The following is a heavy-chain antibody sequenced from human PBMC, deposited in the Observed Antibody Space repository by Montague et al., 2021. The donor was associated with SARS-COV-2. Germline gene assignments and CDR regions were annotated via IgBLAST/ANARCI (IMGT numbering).Heavy chain of an antibody. CDR2: ITRTGSTT. J-gene: IGHJ4*02. CDR1: GFTFSSSE. Sequence: SLRLSCAASGFTFSSSEMNWVRQAPEKGLEWVSYITRTGSTTYYADSVKGRFTISRDNAKNSLYLQMNSPRAEDTAVYYCARDPIFNYDYVWESYNPNPEVEYWGQGTLVTVSS. CDR3: ARDPIFNYDYVWESYNPNPEVEY. V-gene: IGHV3-48*03. D-gene: IGHD3-16*01.